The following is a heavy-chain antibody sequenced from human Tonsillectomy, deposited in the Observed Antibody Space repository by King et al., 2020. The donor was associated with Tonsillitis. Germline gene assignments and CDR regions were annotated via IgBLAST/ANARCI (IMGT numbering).Heavy chain of an antibody. CDR3: ARDLVGYSYGSEGGMDV. Sequence: QLQESGPGLVKPSETLSLTCTVSGGSISSYYWSWIRQPPGKGLEWMGYIYYSGSTNYNPSLKSRVTISVDTSKNQFSLKLSSVTAADTAVYYCARDLVGYSYGSEGGMDVWGPGTTVTVSS. V-gene: IGHV4-59*01. J-gene: IGHJ6*02. CDR1: GGSISSYY. CDR2: IYYSGST. D-gene: IGHD5-18*01.